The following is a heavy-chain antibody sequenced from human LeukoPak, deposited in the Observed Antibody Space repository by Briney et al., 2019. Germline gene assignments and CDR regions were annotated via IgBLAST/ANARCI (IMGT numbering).Heavy chain of an antibody. CDR3: ARGLRRYYYDSSGYYYFVY. D-gene: IGHD3-22*01. J-gene: IGHJ4*02. Sequence: PGGSLRLSCAASGFTFSSYSMNWVRQAPGKGLEWVSYISSSSSTIYYADSVKGRFTISRDNAKNSLYLQMNSLRAEDTAVYYCARGLRRYYYDSSGYYYFVYWGQGTLVTVSS. CDR2: ISSSSSTI. V-gene: IGHV3-48*01. CDR1: GFTFSSYS.